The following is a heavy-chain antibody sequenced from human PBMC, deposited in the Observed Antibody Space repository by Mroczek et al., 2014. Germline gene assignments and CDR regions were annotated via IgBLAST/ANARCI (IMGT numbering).Heavy chain of an antibody. J-gene: IGHJ4*02. D-gene: IGHD1-7*01. CDR2: IYWNDDK. Sequence: QITLKESGPTLVKPTQTLTLTCTFSGFSLSTSGVGVGWIRQPPGKALEWLALIYWNDDKRYSPSLKSRLTITKDTSKNQVVLTMTNMDPVDTAAYYCAHRRDLELEGFYWGQGTLVTVSS. CDR3: AHRRDLELEGFY. V-gene: IGHV2-5*01. CDR1: GFSLSTSGVG.